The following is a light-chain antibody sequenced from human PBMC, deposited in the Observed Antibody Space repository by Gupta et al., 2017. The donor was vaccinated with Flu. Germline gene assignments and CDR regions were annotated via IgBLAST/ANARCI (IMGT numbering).Light chain of an antibody. Sequence: DIQMTHSPSSLSASVGDRVTITCRASQSISSYLNWYQQKPGKAPKLLIYAASRVQSGVPSRFSGSGSGTDFTLTISSRQPEDFANYYCQQRDSTLKAFGQGTKVEIK. J-gene: IGKJ1*01. CDR2: AAS. V-gene: IGKV1-39*01. CDR3: QQRDSTLKA. CDR1: QSISSY.